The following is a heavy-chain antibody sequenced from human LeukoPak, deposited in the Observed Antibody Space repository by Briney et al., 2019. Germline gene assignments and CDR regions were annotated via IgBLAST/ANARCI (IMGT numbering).Heavy chain of an antibody. Sequence: VASVKVSCKASGYTFTSYDINWVRQATGQGLEWMGWMNPNSGNTGYAQKFQGRVTMTRNTSISTAYMELSSLRSEDTAVYYCARTVAGTRYYYYGMDVWGQGTTVTVSS. V-gene: IGHV1-8*01. D-gene: IGHD6-19*01. CDR2: MNPNSGNT. J-gene: IGHJ6*02. CDR3: ARTVAGTRYYYYGMDV. CDR1: GYTFTSYD.